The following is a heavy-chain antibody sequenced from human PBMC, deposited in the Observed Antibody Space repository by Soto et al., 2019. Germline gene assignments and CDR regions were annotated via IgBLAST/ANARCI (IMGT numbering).Heavy chain of an antibody. J-gene: IGHJ6*02. V-gene: IGHV4-31*03. CDR1: GGSISSGGYY. Sequence: PSETLSLTCTVSGGSISSGGYYWSWIRQHPGKGLEWIGYIYYSGSTYYNPSLKSRVTISVDTSKNQFSLKLSSVTAADTAVYYCARDGGGDIWFGELYHYYYGMDVWGQGTTVTVSS. CDR2: IYYSGST. D-gene: IGHD3-10*01. CDR3: ARDGGGDIWFGELYHYYYGMDV.